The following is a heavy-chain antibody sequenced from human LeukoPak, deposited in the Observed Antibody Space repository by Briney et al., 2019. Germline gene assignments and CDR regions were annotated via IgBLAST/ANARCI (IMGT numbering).Heavy chain of an antibody. CDR1: ADSISNYY. V-gene: IGHV4-4*07. CDR3: ATDPAFWCHGDQ. Sequence: PSESLSLTCSVYADSISNYYWGWIRQPAGKGLEWSGRVFVSGRTDAHPSLEGRVNMSIDTSNNALSLKLSCMTAADTAVYYRATDPAFWCHGDQWGQGTLVTVSS. D-gene: IGHD3-3*01. J-gene: IGHJ4*02. CDR2: VFVSGRT.